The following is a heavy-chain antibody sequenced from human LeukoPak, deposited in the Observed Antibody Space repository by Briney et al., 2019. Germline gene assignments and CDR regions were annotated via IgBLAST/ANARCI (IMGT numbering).Heavy chain of an antibody. CDR2: IWYDGSNK. J-gene: IGHJ5*02. D-gene: IGHD1-1*01. CDR3: AKDPSNNWDEGWFDP. Sequence: GGSLRLSCAASGFTFSTYGMHWVRQAPGKGLEWVALIWYDGSNKYSTDSVRGRFTISRDNSKNTLYLQMNSLRAEDTAVYYCAKDPSNNWDEGWFDPWGQGTLVTVSS. CDR1: GFTFSTYG. V-gene: IGHV3-33*06.